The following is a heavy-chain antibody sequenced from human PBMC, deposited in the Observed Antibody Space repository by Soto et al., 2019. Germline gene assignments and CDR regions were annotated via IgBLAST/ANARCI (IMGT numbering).Heavy chain of an antibody. J-gene: IGHJ4*02. D-gene: IGHD2-2*01. CDR2: IWYDGSNK. CDR3: ARGPSSLTRFDY. Sequence: GGSLRLSCAASGFTFSSYGMHWVRQAPGKGLEWVAVIWYDGSNKYYADSVKGRFPISRDNSKNTLYLQMNSLRAEDTAVYYCARGPSSLTRFDYWGQGTLVTVSS. CDR1: GFTFSSYG. V-gene: IGHV3-30*19.